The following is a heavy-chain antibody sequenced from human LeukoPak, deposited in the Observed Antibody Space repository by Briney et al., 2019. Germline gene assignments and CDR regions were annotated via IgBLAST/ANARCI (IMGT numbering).Heavy chain of an antibody. CDR1: GGSISSYY. D-gene: IGHD6-19*01. V-gene: IGHV4-59*12. CDR2: IYYSGST. CDR3: ARDSAIAVGKGFDY. J-gene: IGHJ4*02. Sequence: PSETLSLTCTVSGGSISSYYWSWIRQPPGKGLEWIGYIYYSGSTNYNPSLKSRVTISVDTSKNLFSLRLSSVAAADTAVYYCARDSAIAVGKGFDYWGQGTLVTVSS.